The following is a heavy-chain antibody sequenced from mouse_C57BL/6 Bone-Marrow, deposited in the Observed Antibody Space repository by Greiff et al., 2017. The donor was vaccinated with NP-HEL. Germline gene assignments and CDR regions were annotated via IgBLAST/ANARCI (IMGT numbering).Heavy chain of an antibody. J-gene: IGHJ3*01. CDR2: IYPRSGNT. CDR3: ARVGGYAWFAY. V-gene: IGHV1-81*01. D-gene: IGHD2-2*01. Sequence: VKLVESGAELARPGASVKLSCKASGYTFTSYGISWVKQRTGQGLEWIGEIYPRSGNTYYNEKFKGKATLTADKSSSTAYMELRSLTSEDSAVYFCARVGGYAWFAYWGQGTLVTVSA. CDR1: GYTFTSYG.